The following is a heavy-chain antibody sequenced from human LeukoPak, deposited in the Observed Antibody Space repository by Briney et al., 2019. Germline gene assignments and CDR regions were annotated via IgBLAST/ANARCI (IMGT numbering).Heavy chain of an antibody. CDR2: NYSGST. CDR1: GDSISTSSYY. V-gene: IGHV4-39*01. CDR3: ARCLGYCSGGSCYLFESDY. D-gene: IGHD2-15*01. Sequence: SETLSLTCSVSGDSISTSSYYWGWIRQPPGKGLEWIGTNYSGSTYYNPSLTSRVTISVDTSKNQFSLKLSSVTAADTAVYYCARCLGYCSGGSCYLFESDYWGQGTLVTVSS. J-gene: IGHJ4*02.